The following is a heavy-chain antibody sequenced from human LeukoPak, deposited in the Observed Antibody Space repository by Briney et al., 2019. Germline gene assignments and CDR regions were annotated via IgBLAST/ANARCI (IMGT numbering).Heavy chain of an antibody. V-gene: IGHV3-74*01. J-gene: IGHJ4*02. CDR1: GFTFSSDW. CDR2: INRDARRA. D-gene: IGHD3-9*01. Sequence: RRSLRLSCAASGFTFSSDWMHWVRQAPGKGLVWVSRINRDARRATYADSVKGRFTISRDNAKNTLYLQMNSLRAEDTAVYYCARHPYDILTGPSFDYWGQGTLVTVSS. CDR3: ARHPYDILTGPSFDY.